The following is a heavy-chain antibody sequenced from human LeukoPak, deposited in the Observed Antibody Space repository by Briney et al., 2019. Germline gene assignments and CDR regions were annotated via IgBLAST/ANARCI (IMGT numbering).Heavy chain of an antibody. J-gene: IGHJ5*02. D-gene: IGHD6-19*01. CDR1: GGSISSSSFY. CDR2: IFYSGST. Sequence: SETLSLTCTVSGGSISSSSFYWGWIRQPPGKGLEWIGTIFYSGSTYYNPSLRSRVTMSVDTSKNQFSLRLSSVAAADTAVYYCARQGYISGQGFRNNWFDPWGQGSLVTVSS. V-gene: IGHV4-39*01. CDR3: ARQGYISGQGFRNNWFDP.